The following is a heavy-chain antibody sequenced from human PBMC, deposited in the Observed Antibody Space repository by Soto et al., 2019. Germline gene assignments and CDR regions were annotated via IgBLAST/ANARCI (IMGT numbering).Heavy chain of an antibody. CDR1: GGTFGNSA. Sequence: QVQLVQSGAEVKKPGSSVTVSCKASGGTFGNSAISSVRQAPGQGLEWMGGVIPIFPTPDYAQKFQGRVTITTDESASTGYMEVKSLTSEDRAVYSCARDKDRQQLGVNYFYGIDVWGQGTTVTVSS. J-gene: IGHJ6*02. D-gene: IGHD3-3*02. CDR2: VIPIFPTP. CDR3: ARDKDRQQLGVNYFYGIDV. V-gene: IGHV1-69*05.